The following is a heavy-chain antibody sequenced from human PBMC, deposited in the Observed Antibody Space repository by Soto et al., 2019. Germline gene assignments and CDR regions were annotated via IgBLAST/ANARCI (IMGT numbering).Heavy chain of an antibody. Sequence: QLQLQESGPGLVKPSETLSLTCTVSGGSISSSSYYWGWIRQPPGKGLEWIGSIYYSGSTYYNPSRKSRVTISVDTAKNQFSLKLSSVTAADTAVYYCARQDIVLMVYANDYWGQGTLVTVSS. CDR3: ARQDIVLMVYANDY. V-gene: IGHV4-39*01. CDR1: GGSISSSSYY. J-gene: IGHJ4*02. CDR2: IYYSGST. D-gene: IGHD2-8*01.